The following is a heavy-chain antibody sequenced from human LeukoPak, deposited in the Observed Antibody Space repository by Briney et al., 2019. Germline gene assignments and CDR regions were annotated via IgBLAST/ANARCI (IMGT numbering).Heavy chain of an antibody. CDR3: ARIQLWNNFDY. Sequence: GGSLRLSCAASGFTVSSNYMSWVRQAPGKGLEWVSVIYSGGGTYYADSVKGRFTISRDNSKNTLYLQMNSLRAEDTAVYYCARIQLWNNFDYWGQGTLVTVSS. CDR2: IYSGGGT. J-gene: IGHJ4*02. V-gene: IGHV3-66*01. D-gene: IGHD5-18*01. CDR1: GFTVSSNY.